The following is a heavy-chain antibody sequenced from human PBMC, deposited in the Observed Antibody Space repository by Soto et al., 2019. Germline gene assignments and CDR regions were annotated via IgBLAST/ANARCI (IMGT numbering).Heavy chain of an antibody. Sequence: GGSPRLSCAASGFTFSTYEMNWVRQAPGKGLEWVSYISKNGIDIYYADSVKGRFTISRDNANNSLFLQMDSLRPEDTAVYYCAPRKYGSFNIGAFDIWGQGTMVTVSS. CDR3: APRKYGSFNIGAFDI. V-gene: IGHV3-48*03. D-gene: IGHD1-26*01. J-gene: IGHJ3*02. CDR1: GFTFSTYE. CDR2: ISKNGIDI.